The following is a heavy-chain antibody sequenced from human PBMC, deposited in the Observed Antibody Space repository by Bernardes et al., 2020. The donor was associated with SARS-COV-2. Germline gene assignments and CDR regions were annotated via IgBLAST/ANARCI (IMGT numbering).Heavy chain of an antibody. D-gene: IGHD3-22*01. Sequence: WKAFGYTFSSYDINWVRQDTGQGLEWMGWMNPNSGNTGYAQKFQGRVTMTRNTSISTAYMELSSLRSEDTAVYYCARSKRDYYDSSGYWALVSSQFMNYYYYGMDVWGQGTTVTVSS. CDR3: ARSKRDYYDSSGYWALVSSQFMNYYYYGMDV. CDR2: MNPNSGNT. V-gene: IGHV1-8*01. CDR1: GYTFSSYD. J-gene: IGHJ6*02.